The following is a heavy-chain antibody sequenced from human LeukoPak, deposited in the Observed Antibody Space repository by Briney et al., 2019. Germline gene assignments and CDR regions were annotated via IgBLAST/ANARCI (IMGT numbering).Heavy chain of an antibody. CDR2: ISSSSSYI. Sequence: GGSLRLSCAASGFTFSSYSMNWVRQAPGKGLEWVSSISSSSSYIYYADSVKGRFNISSDNAKNSLYLQMNSLRAEDTAVYYCARVSQQNTIFGVVIIRLDAFDIWGQGTVVTVSS. V-gene: IGHV3-21*01. D-gene: IGHD3-3*01. CDR3: ARVSQQNTIFGVVIIRLDAFDI. J-gene: IGHJ3*02. CDR1: GFTFSSYS.